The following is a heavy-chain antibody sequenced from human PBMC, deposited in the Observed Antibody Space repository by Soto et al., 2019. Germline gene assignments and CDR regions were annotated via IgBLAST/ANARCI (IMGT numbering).Heavy chain of an antibody. V-gene: IGHV4-59*08. CDR1: GDSIRSYY. D-gene: IGHD3-3*01. J-gene: IGHJ5*02. Sequence: SETLSLTCTVSGDSIRSYYWSWIRQPPGKGLEWIGYIYDSGSTNYNPSLKSRVTISVDTSKNQFSLKLTSVTAADTAVYYCATFLRLGDTNCFDPWGQGTLVTVSS. CDR3: ATFLRLGDTNCFDP. CDR2: IYDSGST.